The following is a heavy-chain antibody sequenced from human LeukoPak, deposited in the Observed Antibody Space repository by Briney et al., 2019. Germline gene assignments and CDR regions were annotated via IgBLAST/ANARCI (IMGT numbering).Heavy chain of an antibody. J-gene: IGHJ4*02. D-gene: IGHD6-19*01. CDR3: AKGGSSGWYKSPHFDY. V-gene: IGHV3-23*01. CDR1: GGSISSHY. CDR2: ISGSGGST. Sequence: PSETLSLTCTVSGGSISSHYWSWIRQPPGKGLEWVSAISGSGGSTYYADSVKGRFTISRDNSKNTLYLQMNSLRAEDTAVYYCAKGGSSGWYKSPHFDYWGQGTLVTVSS.